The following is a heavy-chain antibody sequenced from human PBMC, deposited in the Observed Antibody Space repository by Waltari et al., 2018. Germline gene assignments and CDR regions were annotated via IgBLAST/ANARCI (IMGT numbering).Heavy chain of an antibody. CDR3: ARRQWIQLWLTFDY. J-gene: IGHJ4*02. V-gene: IGHV4-39*01. D-gene: IGHD5-18*01. CDR2: IYYSGST. CDR1: GGSISSSSYY. Sequence: QLQLQESGPGLVKPSETLSLTCTVSGGSISSSSYYWGWIRQPPGKGLEWIGSIYYSGSTYYNPSLKSRGTISVDTSKNQFSLKLSSVTAADTAVYYCARRQWIQLWLTFDYWGQGTLVTVSS.